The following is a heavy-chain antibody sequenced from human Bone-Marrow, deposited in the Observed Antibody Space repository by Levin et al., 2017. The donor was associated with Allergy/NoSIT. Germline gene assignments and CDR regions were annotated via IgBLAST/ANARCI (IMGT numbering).Heavy chain of an antibody. J-gene: IGHJ4*02. CDR3: ATWTIFGVGY. D-gene: IGHD3-3*01. CDR1: GYTLTELS. V-gene: IGHV1-24*01. CDR2: FDPEDGET. Sequence: GESLKISCKVSGYTLTELSMHWVRQAPGKGLEWMGGFDPEDGETIYAQKFQGRVTMTEDTSTDTAYMELSSLRSEDTAVYYCATWTIFGVGYWGQGTLVTVSS.